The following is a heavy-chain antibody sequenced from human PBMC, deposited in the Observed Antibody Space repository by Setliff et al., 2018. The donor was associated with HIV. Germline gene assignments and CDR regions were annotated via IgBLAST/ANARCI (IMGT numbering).Heavy chain of an antibody. V-gene: IGHV7-4-1*02. CDR2: INANSGSP. CDR1: GYNFENYA. Sequence: ASVKVSCKTSGYNFENYAINWVRQAPGQGPEWMGWINANSGSPTYAQAFTGRFFFSVYTAVATAYLQINNLKTEDTAVYFCARGLYGDYGGDLNWLDPWGHGTRVTVSS. CDR3: ARGLYGDYGGDLNWLDP. D-gene: IGHD4-17*01. J-gene: IGHJ5*02.